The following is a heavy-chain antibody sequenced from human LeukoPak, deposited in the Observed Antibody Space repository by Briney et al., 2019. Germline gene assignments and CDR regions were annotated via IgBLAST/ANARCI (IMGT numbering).Heavy chain of an antibody. CDR2: IYDSGSTSGTT. Sequence: ETLSLTCTVSGGSVTTYYWSWIRQPPGKGLEWVAYIYDSGSTSGTTKYNSSLKSRVTISVDRSKNQVSLKLSSVTAADTAVYYCARGAASATGDWFDPWGQGTLVTVSS. CDR1: GGSVTTYY. V-gene: IGHV4-59*02. CDR3: ARGAASATGDWFDP. J-gene: IGHJ5*02. D-gene: IGHD6-13*01.